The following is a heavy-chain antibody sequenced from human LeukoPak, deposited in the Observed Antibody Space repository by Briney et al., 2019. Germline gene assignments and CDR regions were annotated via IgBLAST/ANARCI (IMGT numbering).Heavy chain of an antibody. Sequence: GGSLRVSCAASGFTFSSHAMSWVRQAPGKGLEWVSVISGSDGTTYYADSVKGRFTISRDNSKNTLFLQMSSLRAEDTAVYYCARRYCSGGSCHGYGMDVWGRGTTVTVSS. D-gene: IGHD2-15*01. J-gene: IGHJ6*02. V-gene: IGHV3-23*01. CDR3: ARRYCSGGSCHGYGMDV. CDR1: GFTFSSHA. CDR2: ISGSDGTT.